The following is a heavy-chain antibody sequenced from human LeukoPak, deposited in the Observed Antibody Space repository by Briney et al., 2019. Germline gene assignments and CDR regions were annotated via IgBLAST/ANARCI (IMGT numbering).Heavy chain of an antibody. CDR1: GFTLSNWA. V-gene: IGHV3-23*01. CDR2: IDTKGTRT. D-gene: IGHD5-12*01. CDR3: AKEVVATIPPS. Sequence: GGSLRLSCEASGFTLSNWAMTWVRQAPGKGLEWVSGIDTKGTRTYYADSVKGRFTISRDNSKNTLFLQMNSLRAEDTAVYYCAKEVVATIPPSWGQGTLVTVSS. J-gene: IGHJ4*02.